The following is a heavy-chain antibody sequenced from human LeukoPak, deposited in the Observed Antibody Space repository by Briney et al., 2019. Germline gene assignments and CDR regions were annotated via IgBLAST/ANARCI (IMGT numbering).Heavy chain of an antibody. CDR3: ARTRSRDGYNFDY. Sequence: SGPTLVNPTQTLTLTCTFSGFSLSTSGMCVSWICQPPGKALEWLARIDWDDDKYYTASLKTRLTISKDTSKNQVVLTMTNRDPVDTATYYCARTRSRDGYNFDYWGQGTLVTVSS. CDR1: GFSLSTSGMC. CDR2: IDWDDDK. D-gene: IGHD5-24*01. V-gene: IGHV2-70*11. J-gene: IGHJ4*02.